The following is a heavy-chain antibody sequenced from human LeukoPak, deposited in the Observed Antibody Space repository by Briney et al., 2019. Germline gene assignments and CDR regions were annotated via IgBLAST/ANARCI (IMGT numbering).Heavy chain of an antibody. CDR1: GFSFSRYS. CDR2: INISSGSI. Sequence: GGSLRLSCVASGFSFSRYSMNWVRQAPGKGLERVSSINISSGSIYYADSVKGRFTISRDNAKNSLYLQMNSLRAEDTAIYYCAKTYYYDSVGYSPFDYWGQGSRVIVSS. D-gene: IGHD3-22*01. V-gene: IGHV3-21*01. J-gene: IGHJ4*02. CDR3: AKTYYYDSVGYSPFDY.